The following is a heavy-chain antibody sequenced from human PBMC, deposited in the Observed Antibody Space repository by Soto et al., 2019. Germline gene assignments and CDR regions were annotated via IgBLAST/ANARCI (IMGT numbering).Heavy chain of an antibody. CDR1: GYTFTSYG. CDR2: ISAYNGNT. J-gene: IGHJ4*02. D-gene: IGHD2-2*01. V-gene: IGHV1-18*04. Sequence: ASVKVSCTASGYTFTSYGISWVRQATGQGLEWMGWISAYNGNTNYAQKLQGRVTMTTDTSTSTAYMELRSLRSDDTAVYYCARVSRGYCSSTSCSYYFDYWGQGTLVTVSS. CDR3: ARVSRGYCSSTSCSYYFDY.